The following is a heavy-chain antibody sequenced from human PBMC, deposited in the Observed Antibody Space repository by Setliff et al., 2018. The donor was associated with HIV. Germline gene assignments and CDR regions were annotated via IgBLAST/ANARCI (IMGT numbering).Heavy chain of an antibody. CDR1: GYSFTSYW. D-gene: IGHD3-22*01. V-gene: IGHV5-51*01. J-gene: IGHJ4*02. Sequence: PGESLKLSCRVSGYSFTSYWIAWVRQMPGRGLEWMGNIYPGDSETRYSPSFVGQVTFSVDKSVNTAYLQRRSLKASDTAMYYCARGGLYDSGGYYPPPAGRIDSWGPGTQVTVSS. CDR3: ARGGLYDSGGYYPPPAGRIDS. CDR2: IYPGDSET.